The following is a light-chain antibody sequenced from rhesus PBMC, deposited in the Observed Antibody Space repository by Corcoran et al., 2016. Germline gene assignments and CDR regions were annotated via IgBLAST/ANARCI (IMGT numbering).Light chain of an antibody. CDR3: QQSSNLFT. Sequence: ETVVTQSPATLSLSPGERATLSCRASQSVGSYLAWYQQKPGQAPSLLIYGASRRGTGIPERFSGRGYGTDFPLTIRSLEPEDVGVYYCQQSSNLFTFGGGTKVEIK. J-gene: IGKJ4*01. V-gene: IGKV3-24*04. CDR1: QSVGSY. CDR2: GAS.